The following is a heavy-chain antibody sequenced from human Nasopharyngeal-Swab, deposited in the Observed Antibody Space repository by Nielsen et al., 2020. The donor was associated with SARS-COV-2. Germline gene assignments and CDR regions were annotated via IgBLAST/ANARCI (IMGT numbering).Heavy chain of an antibody. Sequence: GESLKISCAASGFTFSSYDMHWVRQATGKGLEWVSAIATAGDTYYPGSVKGRFTISRENAKNSLYLQMNGLRAGDTAVYYCARGDYGDYYYFDYWGQGTLVTVSS. D-gene: IGHD4-17*01. CDR2: IATAGDT. CDR1: GFTFSSYD. CDR3: ARGDYGDYYYFDY. V-gene: IGHV3-13*01. J-gene: IGHJ4*02.